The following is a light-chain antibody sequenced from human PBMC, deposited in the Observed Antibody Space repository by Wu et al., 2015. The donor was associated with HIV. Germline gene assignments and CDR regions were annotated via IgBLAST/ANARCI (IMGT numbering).Light chain of an antibody. CDR2: DAS. J-gene: IGKJ5*01. Sequence: EIVLTQSPGTLSLSPGERATLSCRASQSVSSYLAWYQQKPGQAPRLLIYDASNRATGIPARFSGSGSGTDFTLTINSLEPEDFAVYYCQHRFNWPLIFGQGTRLEI. CDR3: QHRFNWPLI. CDR1: QSVSSY. V-gene: IGKV3-11*01.